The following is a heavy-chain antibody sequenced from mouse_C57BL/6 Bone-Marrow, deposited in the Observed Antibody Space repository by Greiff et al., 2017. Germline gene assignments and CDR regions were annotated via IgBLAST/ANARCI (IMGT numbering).Heavy chain of an antibody. J-gene: IGHJ4*01. CDR2: IDPETGGT. Sequence: QVQLQQSGAELVRPGASVTLSCKASGYTFTDYEMHWVKQTPVHGLEWIGAIDPETGGTAYNQKFKGKAILTADKSSSTAYMELRSLPADDSAVYYCTERATGYAKDYWCQGTAVTVSS. D-gene: IGHD6-1*02. CDR1: GYTFTDYE. CDR3: TERATGYAKDY. V-gene: IGHV1-15*01.